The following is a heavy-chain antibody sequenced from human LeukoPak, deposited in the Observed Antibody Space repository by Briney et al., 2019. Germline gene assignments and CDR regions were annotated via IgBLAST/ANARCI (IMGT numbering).Heavy chain of an antibody. CDR2: IYWDDDK. D-gene: IGHD3-22*01. CDR3: AHRRYYDSSGYGDYFDY. Sequence: SGPTLVKPTQTLTLTCTFSGFSLSTSEVGVGWIRQPPGMALESLALIYWDDDKSYSPSLKSRLTITKDTSKNQVVLTMTNMDPVDTATYYCAHRRYYDSSGYGDYFDYWGRGTLVTVSS. CDR1: GFSLSTSEVG. J-gene: IGHJ4*02. V-gene: IGHV2-5*02.